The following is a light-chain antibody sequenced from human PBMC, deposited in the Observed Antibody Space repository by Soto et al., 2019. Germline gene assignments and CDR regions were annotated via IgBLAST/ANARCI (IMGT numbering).Light chain of an antibody. V-gene: IGKV1-5*03. Sequence: IQFPHAHSTLSASIGDRVTVACRASQSVSRGLAWYPQKPGKAPKLLIYKASTLKSGVPSRFSGSGSGTEFTLTISSLQPDDFATYYCQHYNSYSEAFGQGTKVDIK. CDR3: QHYNSYSEA. CDR1: QSVSRG. J-gene: IGKJ1*01. CDR2: KAS.